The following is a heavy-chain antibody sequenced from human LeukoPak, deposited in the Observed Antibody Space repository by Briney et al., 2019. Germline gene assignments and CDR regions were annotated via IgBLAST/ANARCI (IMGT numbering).Heavy chain of an antibody. Sequence: SETLSLTCAVYGGSFSGYYWSWIRQPPGKGLEWIGSIYYSGSTYYNPSLKSRVTISVDTSKNQFSLKLSSVTAADTAVYYCARDSTAGATGYWGQGTLVTVSS. CDR3: ARDSTAGATGY. J-gene: IGHJ4*02. D-gene: IGHD1-26*01. CDR1: GGSFSGYY. CDR2: IYYSGST. V-gene: IGHV4-34*01.